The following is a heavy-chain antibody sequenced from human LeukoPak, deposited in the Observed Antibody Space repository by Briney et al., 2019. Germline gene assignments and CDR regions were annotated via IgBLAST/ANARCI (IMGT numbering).Heavy chain of an antibody. CDR1: GFTFRQYG. D-gene: IGHD2-15*01. CDR2: ISYDGSNE. CDR3: AKDGYCSAGSCCSNFFDY. J-gene: IGHJ4*02. Sequence: GGSLRLSCAASGFTFRQYGMHWVRQAPGKGLEWVAIISYDGSNEYYADSVKGRFTISRDNSKNTLYLQMNSLRTEDTAVYFCAKDGYCSAGSCCSNFFDYWGQGTLVTVSS. V-gene: IGHV3-30*18.